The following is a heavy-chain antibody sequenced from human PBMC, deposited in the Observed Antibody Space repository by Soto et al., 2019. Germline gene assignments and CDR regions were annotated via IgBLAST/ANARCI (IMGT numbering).Heavy chain of an antibody. Sequence: QVQLVQSGAEVRKPGSSVKVSCKASGGTFSRHAISWVRQAPGQGLEWMGGIIPIFGTANHAQKFQGRVTIIADESTSTVYMELSSLRTEDTAVYYCARLYYYDSSGPFDYWGQGTLVTVSS. D-gene: IGHD3-22*01. CDR2: IIPIFGTA. CDR1: GGTFSRHA. J-gene: IGHJ4*02. CDR3: ARLYYYDSSGPFDY. V-gene: IGHV1-69*01.